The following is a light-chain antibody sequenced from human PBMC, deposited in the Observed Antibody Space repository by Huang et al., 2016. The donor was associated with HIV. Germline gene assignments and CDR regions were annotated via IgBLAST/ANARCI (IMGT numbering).Light chain of an antibody. Sequence: DIQMTQSPSSLSASIGDRVTITCRASQGIRDSLAWYQQKPGKAPKVLLASASRLQSVVPPRFSGGGSGTEYTLTISSLQPEDFANYYCQQYYATPRTFGGGTKVEIK. CDR2: SAS. CDR1: QGIRDS. J-gene: IGKJ4*01. CDR3: QQYYATPRT. V-gene: IGKV1-NL1*01.